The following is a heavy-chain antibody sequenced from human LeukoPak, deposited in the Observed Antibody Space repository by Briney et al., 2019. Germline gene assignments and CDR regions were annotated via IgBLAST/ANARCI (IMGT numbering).Heavy chain of an antibody. CDR2: IYTSGST. J-gene: IGHJ6*03. CDR3: ARISTYYDFWSGYYTHYYYMDV. Sequence: SETLSLTCTVSGGSISSYYWSWIRQPAGKGLEWIGRIYTSGSTNYNPSLKSRVTMSVDTSKNQFSLKLSSVTAADTAVYYCARISTYYDFWSGYYTHYYYMDVWGKGTTVTVSS. CDR1: GGSISSYY. V-gene: IGHV4-4*07. D-gene: IGHD3-3*01.